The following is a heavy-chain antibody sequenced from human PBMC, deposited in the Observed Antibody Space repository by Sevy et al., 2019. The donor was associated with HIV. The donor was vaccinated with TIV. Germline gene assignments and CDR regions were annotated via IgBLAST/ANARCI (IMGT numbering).Heavy chain of an antibody. Sequence: GGSLRLSCVASGFTFTDHWMAWLRQAPGKGLEWVANIKPDGSEIYYVASVKGRFTISRDNSKNTLYLQMNSLRAEDTAVYYCARGRRYNWNPYGYFDYWGQGTLVTVSS. V-gene: IGHV3-7*01. CDR2: IKPDGSEI. D-gene: IGHD1-20*01. CDR1: GFTFTDHW. CDR3: ARGRRYNWNPYGYFDY. J-gene: IGHJ4*02.